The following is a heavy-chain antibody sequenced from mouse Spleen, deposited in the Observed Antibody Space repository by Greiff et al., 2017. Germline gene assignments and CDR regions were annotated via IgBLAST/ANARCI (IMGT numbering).Heavy chain of an antibody. CDR3: ARYHYDEAMDD. V-gene: IGHV7-3*01. D-gene: IGHD2-4*01. CDR1: GFTFPDYY. Sequence: VQGVESGGGLVQPGGSLSLSCAASGFTFPDYYMSWVRQPPGKALEWLGFIRNKANGYTTEYSASVKGRFTISRDNSQSILYLQMNALRAEDSATYYCARYHYDEAMDDWGQGTSVTVSS. CDR2: IRNKANGYTT. J-gene: IGHJ4*01.